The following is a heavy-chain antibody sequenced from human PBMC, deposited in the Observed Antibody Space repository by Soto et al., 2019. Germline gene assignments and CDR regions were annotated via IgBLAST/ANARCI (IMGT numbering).Heavy chain of an antibody. J-gene: IGHJ6*02. V-gene: IGHV3-15*07. D-gene: IGHD3-3*01. CDR1: GFSFSNAW. Sequence: EVQLVESGGGLVKPGGSLRLSCAASGFSFSNAWMNWVRQAPGKGLEWVGRIKSKTDGGTTDYAAPVKGRFTISRDDSKNTLYLQMNSLKTEDTAVYFCTTVPWRYYNYGTDVWGQGTTVSVSS. CDR2: IKSKTDGGTT. CDR3: TTVPWRYYNYGTDV.